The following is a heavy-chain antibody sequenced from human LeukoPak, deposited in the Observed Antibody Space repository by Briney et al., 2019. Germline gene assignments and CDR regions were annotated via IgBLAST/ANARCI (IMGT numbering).Heavy chain of an antibody. J-gene: IGHJ4*02. CDR2: IIPIFGTA. D-gene: IGHD1-26*01. V-gene: IGHV1-69*13. CDR1: GYTFTSYG. CDR3: ARGVGATAFDY. Sequence: SVKVSCKASGYTFTSYGISWVRQAPGQGLEWMGGIIPIFGTANYAQKFQGRVTITADESTSTAYMELSSLRSEDTAVYYCARGVGATAFDYWGQGTLVTVSS.